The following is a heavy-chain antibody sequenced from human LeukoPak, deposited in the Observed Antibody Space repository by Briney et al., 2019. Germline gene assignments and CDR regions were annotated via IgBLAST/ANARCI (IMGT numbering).Heavy chain of an antibody. CDR3: ARGRGSSWYFDY. D-gene: IGHD6-13*01. CDR2: IWDDGSNQ. CDR1: GFAFSRYG. J-gene: IGHJ4*02. V-gene: IGHV3-33*01. Sequence: GGSLRLSCAASGFAFSRYGMHWVRQAPGKGLEWVAVIWDDGSNQKYADSVKGRFTISRDNPKNTLYLQMNSLRAEDTAVYYCARGRGSSWYFDYWGQGTLVTVSS.